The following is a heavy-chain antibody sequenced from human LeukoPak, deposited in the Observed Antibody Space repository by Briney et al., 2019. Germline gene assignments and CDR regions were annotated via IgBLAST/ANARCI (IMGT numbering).Heavy chain of an antibody. CDR3: ARQVFHGGSPPRLDL. CDR2: ITRDSDST. D-gene: IGHD1-26*01. Sequence: GGSLRLSCAASGFTFTSYTMSWVRQAPGKGPEWLSYITRDSDSTFHIDSVRGRFTTSRDNARNSLFLQMSSLRVDDTAVYYCARQVFHGGSPPRLDLWGPGTLVTVSS. V-gene: IGHV3-48*04. CDR1: GFTFTSYT. J-gene: IGHJ5*02.